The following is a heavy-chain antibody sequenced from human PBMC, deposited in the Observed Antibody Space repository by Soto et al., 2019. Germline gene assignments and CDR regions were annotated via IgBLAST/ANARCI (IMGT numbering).Heavy chain of an antibody. Sequence: EVQLVGSGGGLVKPGGSLRLSCAASGFTFSTYSMDWVRQAPGKGLEWVSCIGSSSTHTYYADSVKGRFTISRDNAKNSLYLQMNSLRAEDTALYYCARNPSGYDDYWGQGTLVTVSS. CDR2: IGSSSTHT. CDR3: ARNPSGYDDY. V-gene: IGHV3-21*01. D-gene: IGHD3-3*01. CDR1: GFTFSTYS. J-gene: IGHJ4*02.